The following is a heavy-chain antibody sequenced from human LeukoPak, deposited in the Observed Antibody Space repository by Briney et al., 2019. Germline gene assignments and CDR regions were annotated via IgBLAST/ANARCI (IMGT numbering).Heavy chain of an antibody. CDR3: ARRRNVYYFDY. CDR2: IYPGDSDT. J-gene: IGHJ4*02. Sequence: GESLKISCKGSGYSFTNYWIAWVRQMPGKGLERMGIIYPGDSDTTYSPSFQGQVTISADRSISTAYLQWSSLKASDTAMYYCARRRNVYYFDYWGQGTLVTVSS. CDR1: GYSFTNYW. D-gene: IGHD1-1*01. V-gene: IGHV5-51*01.